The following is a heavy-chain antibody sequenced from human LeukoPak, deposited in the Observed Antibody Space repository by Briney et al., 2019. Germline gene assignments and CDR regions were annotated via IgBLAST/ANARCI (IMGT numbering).Heavy chain of an antibody. J-gene: IGHJ4*02. V-gene: IGHV3-9*01. D-gene: IGHD3-10*01. CDR1: GFTFDDYA. CDR2: ISWNSGSI. Sequence: GGSLRLSCAASGFTFDDYAMHWVRQAPGKGLEWVSGISWNSGSIGYADSVKGRFTISRDNAKNSLYLQMSSLRAEDTAVYYCARGGRPDYWGQGTLVTVSS. CDR3: ARGGRPDY.